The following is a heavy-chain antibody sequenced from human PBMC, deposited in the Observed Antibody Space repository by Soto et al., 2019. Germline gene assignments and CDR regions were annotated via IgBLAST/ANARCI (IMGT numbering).Heavy chain of an antibody. CDR3: ARDKGLAAAGTSY. CDR1: GGTFSSYT. D-gene: IGHD6-13*01. J-gene: IGHJ4*02. V-gene: IGHV1-69*08. CDR2: IIPILGIA. Sequence: QVQLVQSGAEVQKPGSSVKVSCKASGGTFSSYTISWVRQAPGQGLEWMGRIIPILGIANYAQKFQGRVTITADKSTSTAYMELSSLRSEDTAVSYCARDKGLAAAGTSYWGQGTLVTVSS.